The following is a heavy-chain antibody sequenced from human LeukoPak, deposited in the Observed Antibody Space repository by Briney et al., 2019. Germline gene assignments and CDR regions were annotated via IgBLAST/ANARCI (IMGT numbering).Heavy chain of an antibody. CDR2: IKTDGSEK. V-gene: IGHV3-7*01. Sequence: GGSLRLSCEASGFTFSSYWMSWVRQAPGKGLEWVANIKTDGSEKYYVDSVKGRFTISRDNAKNTVYLQMNSLRAEDTAVYYRSRDAFGVDRSPFWGQGTLVTVSS. CDR1: GFTFSSYW. D-gene: IGHD3-3*01. CDR3: SRDAFGVDRSPF. J-gene: IGHJ4*02.